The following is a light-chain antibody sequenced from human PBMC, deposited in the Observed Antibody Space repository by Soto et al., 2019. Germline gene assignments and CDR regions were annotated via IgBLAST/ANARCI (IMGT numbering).Light chain of an antibody. Sequence: EIVMPQSPATLSVSPVDRVPLSGTASQSVSSNLAWYQPTPCQAPRLLIYGASNRATLIPDWCCGSRSGTDFTLTISRLEPEEFAVYYCQQRSNSPPITFGEGTRLEIK. V-gene: IGKV3-11*01. CDR2: GAS. CDR1: QSVSSN. CDR3: QQRSNSPPIT. J-gene: IGKJ5*01.